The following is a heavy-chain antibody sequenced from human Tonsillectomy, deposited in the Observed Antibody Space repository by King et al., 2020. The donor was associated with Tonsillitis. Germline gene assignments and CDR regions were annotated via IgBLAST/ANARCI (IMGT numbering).Heavy chain of an antibody. CDR3: ARXPASGXGESXP. Sequence: VQLVEXXGGLVQPGGSLRLSCAASGFTFSSYWMHWVRQAPGKGLAWVSRINSDGSTTNSADSVKGRFTISRDNAKNTLYLQMNSLRAEDTAVYYCARXPASGXGESXPWGQXTLVTVSS. J-gene: IGHJ4*02. CDR2: INSDGSTT. CDR1: GFTFSSYW. V-gene: IGHV3-74*01. D-gene: IGHD4-17*01.